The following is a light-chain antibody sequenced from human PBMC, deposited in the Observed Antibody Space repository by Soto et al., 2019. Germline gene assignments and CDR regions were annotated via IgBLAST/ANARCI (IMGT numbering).Light chain of an antibody. CDR2: GAS. CDR1: KSVSKSY. CDR3: QQYGSSTRT. V-gene: IGKV3-20*01. J-gene: IGKJ1*01. Sequence: EIVLTQSPGTLSLSPGERATLSCRASKSVSKSYLAWYQQKLGQAPRLLIYGASTRAPGIPDRFSGSGSGTDFTLTISRLEPEDFALYYCQQYGSSTRTFGQGTKVEIK.